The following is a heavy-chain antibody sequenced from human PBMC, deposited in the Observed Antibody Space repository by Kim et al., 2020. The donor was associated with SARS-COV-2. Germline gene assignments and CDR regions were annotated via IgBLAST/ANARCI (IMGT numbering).Heavy chain of an antibody. J-gene: IGHJ2*01. V-gene: IGHV3-30*18. CDR2: ISYDGSNK. CDR3: AKDQSPPGITMPWGVFDL. D-gene: IGHD3-10*01. CDR1: GFTFKTFA. Sequence: GGSLRLSCEASGFTFKTFAMKWVRQAPGKGLEWVAVISYDGSNKYYADSVKGRFTISRDNSKNTLYLQMNSLRAEDTAVYYCAKDQSPPGITMPWGVFDL.